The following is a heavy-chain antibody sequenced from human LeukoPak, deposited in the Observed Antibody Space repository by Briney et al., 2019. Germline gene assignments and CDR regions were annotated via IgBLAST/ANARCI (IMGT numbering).Heavy chain of an antibody. CDR3: AKSYGSGRAHDF. CDR1: GYTFTNYY. D-gene: IGHD3-10*01. CDR2: INPRDGST. Sequence: ASVKVSSKASGYTFTNYYIHWVRQAPGQGLEWMGLINPRDGSTTYAQRFQGRVTMTRETSTSTVYMDLSNLRSDDTAVYYCAKSYGSGRAHDFWGQGTLVTVSS. V-gene: IGHV1-46*01. J-gene: IGHJ4*02.